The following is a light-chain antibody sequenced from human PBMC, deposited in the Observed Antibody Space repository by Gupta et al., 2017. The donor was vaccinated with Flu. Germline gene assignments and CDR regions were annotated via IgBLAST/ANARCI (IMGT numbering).Light chain of an antibody. Sequence: DIQMTQSPSTLSASVGARVTITCRASQSISTWLAWYQQKPGKAPNLLIYKASSLESGVPSRFSGSGSGTEFTLTISSLQPDDVATYYCQQYVSTPFTFGPGTKVDIK. J-gene: IGKJ3*01. V-gene: IGKV1-5*03. CDR3: QQYVSTPFT. CDR2: KAS. CDR1: QSISTW.